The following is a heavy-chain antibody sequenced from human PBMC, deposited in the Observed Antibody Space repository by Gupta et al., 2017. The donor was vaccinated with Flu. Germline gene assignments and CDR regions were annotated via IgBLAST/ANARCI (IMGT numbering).Heavy chain of an antibody. D-gene: IGHD3-10*01. CDR3: VRILREYSGSGSYYGFDY. CDR2: IDWDDDK. J-gene: IGHJ4*02. CDR1: GFSLSDSGVC. Sequence: QVTLRESGPALVKPTQTLTLTCTFSGFSLSDSGVCVSWIRQPPGKALEWLALIDWDDDKFYSTSLKTRLTISKDTSKSQVVLMMTNMDPADTATYYCVRILREYSGSGSYYGFDYWGQGTLVTVSS. V-gene: IGHV2-70*01.